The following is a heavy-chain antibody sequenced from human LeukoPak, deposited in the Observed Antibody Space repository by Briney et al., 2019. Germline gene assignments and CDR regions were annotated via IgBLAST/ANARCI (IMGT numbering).Heavy chain of an antibody. D-gene: IGHD3-16*01. J-gene: IGHJ4*02. CDR1: GFTVSSNY. CDR2: IYSGGST. V-gene: IGHV3-53*01. Sequence: GGSLRLSCAASGFTVSSNYMSWVRQAPGKGLEWVSLIYSGGSTYYADSVKGRFTISRDNSKNTMYLQMNSLRAEDTAVYFCAKRGMRGDYYFDYWGQGTLVTVSS. CDR3: AKRGMRGDYYFDY.